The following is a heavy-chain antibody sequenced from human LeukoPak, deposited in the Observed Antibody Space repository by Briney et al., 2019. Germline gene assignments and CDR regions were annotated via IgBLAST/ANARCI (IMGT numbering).Heavy chain of an antibody. CDR3: ARHYPPGNWLDP. CDR1: GYSFSSYW. CDR2: IDLSDSYT. V-gene: IGHV5-10-1*01. Sequence: GESLKISCQGSGYSFSSYWITWVRQMPGKGLEWMGRIDLSDSYTSYSPPFQGHVTISADKSISTAFLEWSSLRALDTAIYYCARHYPPGNWLDPWGQGTLVTVSS. D-gene: IGHD3-10*01. J-gene: IGHJ5*02.